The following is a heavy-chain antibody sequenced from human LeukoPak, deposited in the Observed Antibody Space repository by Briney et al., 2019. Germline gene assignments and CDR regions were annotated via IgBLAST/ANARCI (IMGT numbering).Heavy chain of an antibody. V-gene: IGHV3-30*18. Sequence: GGTVRLSCAASGFTFSSYGMLWVRQARGEGLEGVMDLSYDGSNKYYADSVKGRFTISRDNSKNTLYLQMNSLRAEDTAVYYCAKVKGWLRELFPPPDYWGRGTLVTVS. J-gene: IGHJ4*02. CDR2: LSYDGSNK. D-gene: IGHD3-10*01. CDR1: GFTFSSYG. CDR3: AKVKGWLRELFPPPDY.